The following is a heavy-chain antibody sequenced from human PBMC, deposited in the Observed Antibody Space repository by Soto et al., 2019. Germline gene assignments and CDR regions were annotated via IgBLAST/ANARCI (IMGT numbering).Heavy chain of an antibody. Sequence: QVQLVESGGGVVQPGRSLRLSCAASGFTFSSYGMHWVRQAPGKGLEWVAVISYDGSNKYYADSVKGRFTIYRDNSKNTLYLQMNSLRAKDTAVYYCAKETYSGPLDYWGQGTLVTVYS. J-gene: IGHJ4*02. D-gene: IGHD2-15*01. CDR3: AKETYSGPLDY. V-gene: IGHV3-30*18. CDR2: ISYDGSNK. CDR1: GFTFSSYG.